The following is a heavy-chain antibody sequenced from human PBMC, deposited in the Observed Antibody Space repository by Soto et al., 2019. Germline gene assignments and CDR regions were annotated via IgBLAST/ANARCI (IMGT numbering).Heavy chain of an antibody. D-gene: IGHD3-22*01. CDR3: ASGAAFYYDTSRY. CDR2: ISPNGNNQ. V-gene: IGHV3-30-3*01. CDR1: GFSFSVYA. Sequence: TGGSLRLSCAAPGFSFSVYALHWIRQAPGEGLEWVAVISPNGNNQYYADSVKGRFTISRDTSKSTLSLQMTSLRPEDTAVYYCASGAAFYYDTSRYWGQGTLVTVSS. J-gene: IGHJ4*02.